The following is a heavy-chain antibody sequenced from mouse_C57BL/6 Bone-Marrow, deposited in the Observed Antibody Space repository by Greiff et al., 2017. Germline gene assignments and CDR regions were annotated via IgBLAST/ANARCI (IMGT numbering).Heavy chain of an antibody. CDR2: ISYDGSN. D-gene: IGHD4-1*01. J-gene: IGHJ2*01. CDR3: ARNWEYYFDY. Sequence: EVKLQESGPGLVKPSQSLSLTCSVTGYSITSGYYWNWIRQFPGNKLEWMGYISYDGSNNYNPSLKNRISITRDTSKNQFFLKLNSVTTEDTVTYYCARNWEYYFDYWGQGTTLTVSS. V-gene: IGHV3-6*01. CDR1: GYSITSGYY.